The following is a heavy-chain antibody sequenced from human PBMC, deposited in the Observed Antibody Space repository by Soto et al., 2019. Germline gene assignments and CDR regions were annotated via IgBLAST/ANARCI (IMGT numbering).Heavy chain of an antibody. V-gene: IGHV3-30*18. D-gene: IGHD3-3*01. Sequence: QVQLVESGGGVVQSGKSLILSCEASGFSLTDYGMHWVRQAPGKGLEWVGVLTYDGSEKHYADSVTGRFTISRDTSKNTVYLQMNSLETGDTAVYFCAKEENYDYWRTAHHWGQGTLVTVSS. CDR1: GFSLTDYG. CDR2: LTYDGSEK. J-gene: IGHJ1*01. CDR3: AKEENYDYWRTAHH.